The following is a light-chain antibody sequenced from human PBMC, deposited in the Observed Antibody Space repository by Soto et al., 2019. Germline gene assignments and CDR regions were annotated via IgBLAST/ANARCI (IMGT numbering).Light chain of an antibody. CDR2: AAS. J-gene: IGKJ3*01. Sequence: DIQMTQSPSSLSASVGDRVTITCRASPSISSYLNWYQQKPGKAPKLLIYAASSLQSGVPSRFSGTGSGTYFPLTIRSLQPEDFANYYCQQSDITPFTFGPGTKVDIK. V-gene: IGKV1-39*01. CDR3: QQSDITPFT. CDR1: PSISSY.